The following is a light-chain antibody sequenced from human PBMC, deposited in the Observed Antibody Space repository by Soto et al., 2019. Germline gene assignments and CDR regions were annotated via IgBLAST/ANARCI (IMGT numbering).Light chain of an antibody. V-gene: IGKV2-28*01. CDR3: MQALQTPVT. CDR2: LGS. Sequence: DIVMTQSPLSLPVTPGEPASISCRSSQSLLHSNGYNYLDWYLQKPGQSPQLLIYLGSNRASGVPDRYSGSRSGTDFTLKFSRVEAEDGGVYYCMQALQTPVTFGQETKLEIK. J-gene: IGKJ2*01. CDR1: QSLLHSNGYNY.